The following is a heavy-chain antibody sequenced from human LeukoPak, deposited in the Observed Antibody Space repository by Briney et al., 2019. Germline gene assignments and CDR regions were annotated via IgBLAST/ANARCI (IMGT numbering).Heavy chain of an antibody. V-gene: IGHV6-1*01. Sequence: SQTLSLTCAISGDSVSSNSAAWSWIRQSPSRGLEWLGRTYYRSKWCNDYAVSVRGRITINPDTSKNHFSLQLNSVTPEDTAVYYCARDGSSGYFLSWGQGTLVTVSS. CDR3: ARDGSSGYFLS. CDR1: GDSVSSNSAA. J-gene: IGHJ4*02. CDR2: TYYRSKWCN. D-gene: IGHD3-22*01.